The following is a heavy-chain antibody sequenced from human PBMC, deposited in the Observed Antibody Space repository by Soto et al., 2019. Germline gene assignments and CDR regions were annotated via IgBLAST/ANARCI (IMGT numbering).Heavy chain of an antibody. Sequence: GESLKISCNGSGYSFTSYWIGWVRQMPGKGLEWMGIIYPGDSDTRYSPSFQGQVTISADKSISTAYLQWSSLKASDTAMYYCARKGYCSGGSCFGYYGMDVWGQGTTVTVSS. CDR1: GYSFTSYW. V-gene: IGHV5-51*01. J-gene: IGHJ6*02. D-gene: IGHD2-15*01. CDR2: IYPGDSDT. CDR3: ARKGYCSGGSCFGYYGMDV.